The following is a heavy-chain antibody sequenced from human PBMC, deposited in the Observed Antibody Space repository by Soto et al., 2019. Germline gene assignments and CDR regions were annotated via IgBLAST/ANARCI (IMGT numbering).Heavy chain of an antibody. Sequence: QVQLVQSGAEVKKPGASVKVSCKASGYTFTSYGISWVRQAPGQGLEWMGWISAYNGNTNYAQKLQGRVTMTTDTFTSTAYMELRSLRSDDTAVYYCATWGGAITIFGVVIDGMDVWGQGTTVTVSS. CDR1: GYTFTSYG. V-gene: IGHV1-18*01. D-gene: IGHD3-3*01. J-gene: IGHJ6*02. CDR2: ISAYNGNT. CDR3: ATWGGAITIFGVVIDGMDV.